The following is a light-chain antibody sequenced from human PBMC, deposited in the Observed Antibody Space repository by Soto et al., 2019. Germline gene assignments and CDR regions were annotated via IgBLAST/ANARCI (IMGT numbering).Light chain of an antibody. CDR2: DAS. V-gene: IGKV3-11*01. CDR1: QSVSSY. Sequence: EIVLTQSPATLSLSPGERATLSCRASQSVSSYLAWYQHRPGQAPRLLIYDASNRATGIPARFSGSGSGTDFTLTISSLEPEDLSVYYCQQRSNLPYTFGQGTNLDIK. J-gene: IGKJ2*01. CDR3: QQRSNLPYT.